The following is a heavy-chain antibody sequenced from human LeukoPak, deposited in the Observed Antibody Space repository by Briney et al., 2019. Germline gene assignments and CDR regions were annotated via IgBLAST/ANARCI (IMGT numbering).Heavy chain of an antibody. CDR3: ASGGILTGLDC. J-gene: IGHJ4*02. Sequence: SETLSLTCAVYGGSFSGYYWSWIRQPPGKGLEWIGEINHSGSTNYNPSLKSRVTISVDTSKNQFSLKLSSVTAADTAVYYCASGGILTGLDCWGQGTLVTVSS. V-gene: IGHV4-34*01. D-gene: IGHD3-9*01. CDR1: GGSFSGYY. CDR2: INHSGST.